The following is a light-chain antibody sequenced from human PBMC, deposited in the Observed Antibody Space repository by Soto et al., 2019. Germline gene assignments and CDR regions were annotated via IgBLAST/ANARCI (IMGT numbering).Light chain of an antibody. V-gene: IGKV3-20*01. Sequence: EILLTQSPGTLSLSPGERATLSCRASQSVSSSYLAWYQPKPGQAPRLLIYGASSRATGIPDRFSGSGSGTDFTLTISRLEPEDFAVYYCQQYGSSPRTFGQGTKVDI. CDR1: QSVSSSY. CDR3: QQYGSSPRT. J-gene: IGKJ1*01. CDR2: GAS.